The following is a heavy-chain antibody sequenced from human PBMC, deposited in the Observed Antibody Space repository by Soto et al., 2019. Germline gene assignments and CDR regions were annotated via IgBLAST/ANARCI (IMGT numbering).Heavy chain of an antibody. D-gene: IGHD2-15*01. CDR2: ISGSGVST. CDR1: GFTFSNYA. J-gene: IGHJ4*02. CDR3: AKDLVASIADYFDY. V-gene: IGHV3-23*01. Sequence: GGSLRLSCAASGFTFSNYAMSWVRQAPGKGLEWVSAISGSGVSTYYADSVKGRFTISRDNSKNTVYLQMNSLRADDAALYYCAKDLVASIADYFDYWGQGTLVTVSS.